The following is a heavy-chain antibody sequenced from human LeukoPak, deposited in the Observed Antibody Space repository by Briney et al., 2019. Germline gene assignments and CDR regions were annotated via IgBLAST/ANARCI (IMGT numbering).Heavy chain of an antibody. D-gene: IGHD3-22*01. CDR3: ARDGRYYYDSSGYYLDY. CDR1: GFTVSSNY. CDR2: IYSGGST. J-gene: IGHJ4*02. Sequence: PGGSLRLSCAASGFTVSSNYMSWVRQAPGKGLEWVSVIYSGGSTYYADSVKGRFTISRDNSKNTLYLQMNSLRAEDTAVYYCARDGRYYYDSSGYYLDYWGQGTLVTVSS. V-gene: IGHV3-66*01.